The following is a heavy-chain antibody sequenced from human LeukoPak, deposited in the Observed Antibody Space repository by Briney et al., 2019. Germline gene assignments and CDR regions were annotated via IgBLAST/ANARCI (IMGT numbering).Heavy chain of an antibody. Sequence: GGSLRLSCAASGFTFSSCGMHWVRQAPGKGLEWVSVISYDVSNKYYADSVKGRFTTSRDNSKNTLDLQMNSLRAEDTVVYFLASGDAGFFDWSLAGGEGDYWGQGTLVTVSS. J-gene: IGHJ4*02. CDR2: ISYDVSNK. D-gene: IGHD3-9*01. V-gene: IGHV3-30*03. CDR3: ASGDAGFFDWSLAGGEGDY. CDR1: GFTFSSCG.